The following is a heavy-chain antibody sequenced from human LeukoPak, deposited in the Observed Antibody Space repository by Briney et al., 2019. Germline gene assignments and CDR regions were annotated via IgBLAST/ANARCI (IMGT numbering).Heavy chain of an antibody. CDR1: GFTFSSYS. D-gene: IGHD3-10*01. Sequence: PGGSLRLSCAASGFTFSSYSMNWVRQAPGKGLEWVSSISSSSSYIYYADSVKGRFTISRDNAKNSLYLQMNSLRAEDTAVYYCARVEGITMVRGVIWGQGTLVTVPS. V-gene: IGHV3-21*01. CDR2: ISSSSSYI. CDR3: ARVEGITMVRGVI. J-gene: IGHJ4*02.